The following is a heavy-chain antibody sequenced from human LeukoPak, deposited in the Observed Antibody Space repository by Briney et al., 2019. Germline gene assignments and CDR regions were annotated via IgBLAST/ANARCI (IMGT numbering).Heavy chain of an antibody. D-gene: IGHD3-3*01. CDR3: AKARFLDFDY. CDR2: ISGSGDST. V-gene: IGHV3-23*01. J-gene: IGHJ4*02. CDR1: GFTFSSYA. Sequence: PGGSLRLSCAASGFTFSSYAMSWVRQAPGKGLEWVSAISGSGDSTYYADSVKGRFTISRANSKNTLYLQMNSLRAEDTAVYYCAKARFLDFDYWGQGTLVTVSS.